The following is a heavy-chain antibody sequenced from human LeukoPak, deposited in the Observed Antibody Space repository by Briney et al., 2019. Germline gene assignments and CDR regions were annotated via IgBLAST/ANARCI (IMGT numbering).Heavy chain of an antibody. Sequence: GASVKVSCKASGYTFTSYAMHWVRQAPGQRLEWMGWINAGNGNTKYSQKFQGRVTITRDTSASTAYMELSSLRSEDTAVYYCAADLRIAAAVLDYWGQGTLVTVSS. CDR3: AADLRIAAAVLDY. V-gene: IGHV1-3*01. D-gene: IGHD6-13*01. J-gene: IGHJ4*02. CDR1: GYTFTSYA. CDR2: INAGNGNT.